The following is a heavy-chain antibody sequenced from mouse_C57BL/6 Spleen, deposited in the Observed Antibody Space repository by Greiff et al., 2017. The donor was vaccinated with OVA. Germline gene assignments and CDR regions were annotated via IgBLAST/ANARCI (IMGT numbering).Heavy chain of an antibody. CDR2: ISSGSSTI. J-gene: IGHJ4*01. D-gene: IGHD1-1*01. CDR3: ARLPYYYGSSYGDAMDY. Sequence: EVNVVESGGGLVKPGGSLKLSCAASGFTFSDYGMHWVRQAPEKGLEWVAYISSGSSTIYYADTVKGRFTISRDNAKNTLFLQMTSLRSEDTAMYYCARLPYYYGSSYGDAMDYWGQGTSVTVSS. CDR1: GFTFSDYG. V-gene: IGHV5-17*01.